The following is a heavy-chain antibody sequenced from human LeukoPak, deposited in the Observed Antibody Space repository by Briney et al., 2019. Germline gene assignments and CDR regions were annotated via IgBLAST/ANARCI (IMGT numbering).Heavy chain of an antibody. CDR3: AKDRALPYYYYYGMDV. V-gene: IGHV3-23*01. CDR2: ISGSGGST. Sequence: GGSLRLSCAASGFTFSSYAMSWVRQAPGKGLEWVSAISGSGGSTYYADSVKGRFTISRDNSKNTLYLQMNSLKAEDTAVYYCAKDRALPYYYYYGMDVWGQGTTVTVSS. CDR1: GFTFSSYA. J-gene: IGHJ6*02.